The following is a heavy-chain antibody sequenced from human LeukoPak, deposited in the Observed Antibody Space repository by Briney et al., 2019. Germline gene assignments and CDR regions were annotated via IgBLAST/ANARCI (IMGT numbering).Heavy chain of an antibody. D-gene: IGHD3-9*01. CDR1: GYTFTSYG. J-gene: IGHJ6*03. Sequence: GASVKVSCKASGYTFTSYGISWVRQAPGQGLEWMGWISAYNGNTNYAQKLQGRVTMTTDTSTSTAYMELRSLRSADTAVYYCARYYDILTGYYRYYYYMDVWGKGTTVTVSS. V-gene: IGHV1-18*01. CDR2: ISAYNGNT. CDR3: ARYYDILTGYYRYYYYMDV.